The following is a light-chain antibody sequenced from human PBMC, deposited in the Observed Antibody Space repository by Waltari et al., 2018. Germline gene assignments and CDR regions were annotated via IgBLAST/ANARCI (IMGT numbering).Light chain of an antibody. J-gene: IGKJ3*01. CDR2: KVS. V-gene: IGKV2-30*02. Sequence: DVVMTQSPLSLPVTLGQPASISCRSSQSLVHSDGNTYLNWFQQRPGQSPRRLLYKVSKRDSGLPDRFSGSGSGTDFTLKISRVEAEDVGVYYCMQGTHWLTFGPGTKVDIK. CDR3: MQGTHWLT. CDR1: QSLVHSDGNTY.